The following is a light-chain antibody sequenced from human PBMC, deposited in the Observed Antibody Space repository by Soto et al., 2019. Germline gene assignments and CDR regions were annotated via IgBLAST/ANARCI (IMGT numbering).Light chain of an antibody. Sequence: QYVLTQPPSVSGAPGQRVTISCTGNSSNIGAGYDVHWYQQLPGTAPKLLIYGNSNRPSGVPDRFSGSKSGTSASLAITGLQAEDEADYYCQSYDSSLSALFGTGTKLTVL. V-gene: IGLV1-40*01. CDR3: QSYDSSLSAL. CDR2: GNS. J-gene: IGLJ1*01. CDR1: SSNIGAGYD.